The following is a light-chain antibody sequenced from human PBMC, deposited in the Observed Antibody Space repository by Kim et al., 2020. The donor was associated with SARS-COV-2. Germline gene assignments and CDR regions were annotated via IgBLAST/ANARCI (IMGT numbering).Light chain of an antibody. CDR1: NIGSKS. V-gene: IGLV3-21*04. CDR3: QVWDSSSDHPRVV. CDR2: YDS. J-gene: IGLJ2*01. Sequence: SYELTQPPSVSVAPGKTARITCGGNNIGSKSVHWYQQKPGQAPVLVIYYDSDRPSGIPERFSGSNSGNTATLTISRVEARDEADYYCQVWDSSSDHPRVVFGGGTKLTVL.